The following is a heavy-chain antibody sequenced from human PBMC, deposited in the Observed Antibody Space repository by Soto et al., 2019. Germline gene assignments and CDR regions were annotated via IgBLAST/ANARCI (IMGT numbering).Heavy chain of an antibody. J-gene: IGHJ4*02. CDR3: AKDIYDSREYFDY. CDR2: ISGSGGST. D-gene: IGHD3-22*01. CDR1: GFTFSSYA. Sequence: HPGGSLRLSCAASGFTFSSYAMSWVRQAPGKGLEWVSAISGSGGSTYYADSVKGRFTISRDNSKNTLYLQMNSLRAEDTAVYYCAKDIYDSREYFDYRGQGTLVTVSS. V-gene: IGHV3-23*01.